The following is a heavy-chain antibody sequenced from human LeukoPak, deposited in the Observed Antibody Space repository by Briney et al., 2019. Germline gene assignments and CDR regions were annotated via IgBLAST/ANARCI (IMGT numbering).Heavy chain of an antibody. CDR2: IYYRGST. Sequence: SETLSLTCTVSGGSISSSSYYWGWIRQPPGKGLEWIGSIYYRGSTYYNPSLRSRITLSLDTSKSQFSLNLSSVTAADTAVYYCARTGDSSGYYRNAIDYWGQGTLVTVSS. D-gene: IGHD3-22*01. J-gene: IGHJ4*02. CDR3: ARTGDSSGYYRNAIDY. CDR1: GGSISSSSYY. V-gene: IGHV4-39*07.